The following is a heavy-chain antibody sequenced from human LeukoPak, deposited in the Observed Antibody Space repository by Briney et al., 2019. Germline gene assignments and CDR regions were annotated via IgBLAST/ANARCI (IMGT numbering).Heavy chain of an antibody. D-gene: IGHD3-10*01. CDR1: GFTFRSYA. CDR3: ARESLGEPGSFDY. V-gene: IGHV3-30*04. J-gene: IGHJ4*02. Sequence: SGESLKISCEVSGFTFRSYAMHWVRQGPGKGLEWVAVISYDGSNKWYADSVKGRVSISRESSKNTLYLEMSSLKSEDSAVYYCARESLGEPGSFDYWGQGTLVTVSS. CDR2: ISYDGSNK.